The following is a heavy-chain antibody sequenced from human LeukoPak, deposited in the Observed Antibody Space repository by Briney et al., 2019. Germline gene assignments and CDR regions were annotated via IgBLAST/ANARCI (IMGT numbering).Heavy chain of an antibody. D-gene: IGHD3-9*01. CDR1: GFTFSSYA. J-gene: IGHJ6*02. CDR3: ARELQYFDWLLMDV. V-gene: IGHV3-30-3*01. CDR2: ISYDGSNK. Sequence: SGGSLRLSCAASGFTFSSYAMHWVRQAPGKGLEWVAVISYDGSNKYYADSVKGRFTISRDNSKNTLYLQMNSLRAEDTAVYYCARELQYFDWLLMDVWGQGTTVTVSS.